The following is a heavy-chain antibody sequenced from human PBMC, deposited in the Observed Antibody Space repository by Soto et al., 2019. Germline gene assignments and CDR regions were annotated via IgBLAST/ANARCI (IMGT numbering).Heavy chain of an antibody. V-gene: IGHV3-23*01. Sequence: GGSLRLSCAASGFTFSSYAMSWVRQAPWKGLEWVSAISGSGGSTYYADSVKGRFTISRDNSKNTLYLQMNSLRAEDTAVYYWALISKYGPYRMDGWGQGTKVPVAS. CDR3: ALISKYGPYRMDG. J-gene: IGHJ6*02. CDR1: GFTFSSYA. CDR2: ISGSGGST. D-gene: IGHD4-4*01.